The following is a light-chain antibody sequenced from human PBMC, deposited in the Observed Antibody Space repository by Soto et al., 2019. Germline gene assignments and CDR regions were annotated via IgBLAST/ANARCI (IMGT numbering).Light chain of an antibody. Sequence: EVVLTQSPVTLSLSPGERATLSCRASQSFRGLLAWYQQKPGQAPRLLIYDAYNRATGIPPRFSGSGSGIDFTLTISSLAPEESAVYYCQQRHMWPITVGQGTRLEIK. CDR3: QQRHMWPIT. V-gene: IGKV3-11*01. CDR1: QSFRGL. CDR2: DAY. J-gene: IGKJ5*01.